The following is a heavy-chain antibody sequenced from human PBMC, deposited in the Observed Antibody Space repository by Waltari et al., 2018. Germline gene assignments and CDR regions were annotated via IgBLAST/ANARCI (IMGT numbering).Heavy chain of an antibody. D-gene: IGHD4-4*01. J-gene: IGHJ6*02. V-gene: IGHV3-53*01. CDR2: IYSGGST. CDR1: GFTVSSNY. CDR3: ARESIRLQEWGYYYYGMDV. Sequence: EVQLVESGGGLIQPGGSLRLSCAASGFTVSSNYMSWVRQAPGKGLEWVSVIYSGGSTYYADAVKGRFTISRDNSKNTLYLQMNSLRAEDTAVYYCARESIRLQEWGYYYYGMDVWGQGTTVTVSS.